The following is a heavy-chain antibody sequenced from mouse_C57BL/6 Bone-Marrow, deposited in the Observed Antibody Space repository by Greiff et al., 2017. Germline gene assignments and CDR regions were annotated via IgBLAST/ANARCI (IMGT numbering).Heavy chain of an antibody. CDR1: GYAFSSSW. J-gene: IGHJ2*01. CDR3: ARALITTVVAKDY. Sequence: VQLQQSGPELVKPGASVKISCKASGYAFSSSWMNWVQQRPGTGLEWIGRIYPGDGDTNYNGKFKGKATLTADKSSSTAYMQLSSLTSEDSAVYFCARALITTVVAKDYWGQGTTLTVSS. CDR2: IYPGDGDT. D-gene: IGHD1-1*01. V-gene: IGHV1-82*01.